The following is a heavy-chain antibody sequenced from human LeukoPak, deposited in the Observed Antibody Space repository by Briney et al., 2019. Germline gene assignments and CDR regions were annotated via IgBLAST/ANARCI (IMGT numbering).Heavy chain of an antibody. V-gene: IGHV1-46*01. D-gene: IGHD3-22*01. J-gene: IGHJ3*02. Sequence: ASVKVSCKASGYTFTSYYMHWVRQAPGQGLEWMGIINPSGGSTSYAQKFQGRVTMTRDMSTSTVYMELSSLRSEDTAVYYCARGGPHYYDSSGYYPHDAFDSWGQGTMVTVSS. CDR2: INPSGGST. CDR3: ARGGPHYYDSSGYYPHDAFDS. CDR1: GYTFTSYY.